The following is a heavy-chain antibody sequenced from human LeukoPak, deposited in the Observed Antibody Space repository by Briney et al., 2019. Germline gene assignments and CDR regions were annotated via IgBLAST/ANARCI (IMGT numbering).Heavy chain of an antibody. CDR3: ARDRAYYYDSSGYPWAWFDP. CDR2: IYYSGST. Sequence: SQTLSLTCTVSGGSISSYYWSWIRQPPGKGLEWIGYIYYSGSTNYNLSLKSRVTISVDTSKNQFSLKLSSVTAADTAVYYCARDRAYYYDSSGYPWAWFDPWGQGTLVTVSS. V-gene: IGHV4-59*01. J-gene: IGHJ5*02. D-gene: IGHD3-22*01. CDR1: GGSISSYY.